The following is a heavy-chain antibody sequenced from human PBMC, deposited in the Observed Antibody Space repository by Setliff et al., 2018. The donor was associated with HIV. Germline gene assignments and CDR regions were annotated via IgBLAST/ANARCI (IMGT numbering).Heavy chain of an antibody. CDR1: GGTFRTYG. D-gene: IGHD3-9*01. Sequence: EASVKVSCKASGGTFRTYGVSWVRLAPGQGLEWMGWISPNNGDTNIPQTFQGRVTMTRDTSISTAYMALSSLRSEDTAMYYCATSGFYDILTGPTPGVFDIWGQGTMVTVSS. CDR3: ATSGFYDILTGPTPGVFDI. J-gene: IGHJ3*02. V-gene: IGHV1-2*02. CDR2: ISPNNGDT.